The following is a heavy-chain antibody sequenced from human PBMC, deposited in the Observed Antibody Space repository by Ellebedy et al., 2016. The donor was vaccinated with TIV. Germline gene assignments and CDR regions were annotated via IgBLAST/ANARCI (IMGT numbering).Heavy chain of an antibody. V-gene: IGHV1-18*04. J-gene: IGHJ4*02. Sequence: AASVKVSCKASGYPFTSYGVRWVRQAPGQGLEWVGWISAYHGNTKYGQKFQGRISLTTDTSMGTAYMELRSLRADDPGGYFCARDVPADAAALLDYWGQGTRVTVSS. CDR3: ARDVPADAAALLDY. CDR1: GYPFTSYG. CDR2: ISAYHGNT. D-gene: IGHD2-2*01.